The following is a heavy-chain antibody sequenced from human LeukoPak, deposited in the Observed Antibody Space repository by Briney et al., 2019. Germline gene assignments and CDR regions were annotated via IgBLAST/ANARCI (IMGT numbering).Heavy chain of an antibody. V-gene: IGHV4-4*02. Sequence: SGSLSLTCAVSGGSISSGNWWSWVRQPPGKRLEWIGEIYHSGSTNYNQSLKSRATISVDKSKNQFSQKLTSVTAADTAVYYCARSGNYYFDYWGQGTLVTVSS. D-gene: IGHD6-25*01. CDR1: GGSISSGNW. CDR2: IYHSGST. J-gene: IGHJ4*02. CDR3: ARSGNYYFDY.